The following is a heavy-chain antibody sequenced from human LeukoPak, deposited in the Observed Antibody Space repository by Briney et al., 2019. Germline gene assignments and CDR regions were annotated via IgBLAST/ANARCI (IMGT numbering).Heavy chain of an antibody. CDR1: GYSFTSYW. V-gene: IGHV5-51*01. D-gene: IGHD3-10*01. J-gene: IGHJ4*02. CDR3: ARLLLWFGELSGFDY. Sequence: ESLKISCKGSGYSFTSYWIGWVRQMPGKGLEWMGTIYPGDSDTRYSPSFQGQVTISADKSISTAYLQWSSLKASDTAMYYCARLLLWFGELSGFDYWGQGTLVTVSS. CDR2: IYPGDSDT.